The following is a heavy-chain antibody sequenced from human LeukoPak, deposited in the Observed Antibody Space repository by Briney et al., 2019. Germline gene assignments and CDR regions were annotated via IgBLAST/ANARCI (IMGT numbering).Heavy chain of an antibody. V-gene: IGHV3-49*03. J-gene: IGHJ4*02. D-gene: IGHD4-23*01. CDR2: IRRKASGGAT. CDR3: TRGRIYSATVVIAGGYYFDY. Sequence: AGGSLRLSCTASGFNFGDYAMSWFRQAPGKGLEWVGFIRRKASGGATGYAASVKGRFTISRDDSKSIAYLQMNSLKTEDTAVYYCTRGRIYSATVVIAGGYYFDYWGQGTLVTVSS. CDR1: GFNFGDYA.